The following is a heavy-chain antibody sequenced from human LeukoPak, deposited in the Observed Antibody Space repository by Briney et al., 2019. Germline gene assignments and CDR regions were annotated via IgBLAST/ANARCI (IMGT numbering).Heavy chain of an antibody. D-gene: IGHD6-13*01. Sequence: PGGSLRLSCAASGFTFSNAWMSWVRQAPGKGLEWVGRIKSKTDGGTTDYAAPVKGRFTISRDNSKNTLYLQMSSLRAEDTAVYYCARDFGTSPRAIAAVEAGGVDYWGRGTLVTVSS. CDR3: ARDFGTSPRAIAAVEAGGVDY. CDR2: IKSKTDGGTT. V-gene: IGHV3-15*01. J-gene: IGHJ4*02. CDR1: GFTFSNAW.